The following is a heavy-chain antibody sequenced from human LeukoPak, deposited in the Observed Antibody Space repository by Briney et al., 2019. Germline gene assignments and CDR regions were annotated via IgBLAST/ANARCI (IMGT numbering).Heavy chain of an antibody. J-gene: IGHJ4*02. D-gene: IGHD1-1*01. CDR1: GFTFSSYG. CDR3: SKKGQADDDGKPD. Sequence: PGGSLRLSCAASGFTFSSYGMHWVRQAPGKGLEWVAVISYDGSNKYYADSVKGRFTISRDNSKNTLYLQMNSLKAEDTAVYYCSKKGQADDDGKPDWGQGTQVTVSS. CDR2: ISYDGSNK. V-gene: IGHV3-30*18.